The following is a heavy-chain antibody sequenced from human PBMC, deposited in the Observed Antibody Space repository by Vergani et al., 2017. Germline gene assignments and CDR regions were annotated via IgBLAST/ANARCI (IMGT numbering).Heavy chain of an antibody. Sequence: QVQLVESGGGVVQPGRSLRLSCAASGFTFSSYAMHWVRQAPGKGLEWVAVISYDGSNKYYADSVKGRFTISRDNSKNTLYLQMNSLRAEDTAVYYCARSPVVTRGSYLPRYYYYMDVWGKGTTVTVSS. CDR1: GFTFSSYA. D-gene: IGHD1-26*01. V-gene: IGHV3-30-3*01. J-gene: IGHJ6*03. CDR2: ISYDGSNK. CDR3: ARSPVVTRGSYLPRYYYYMDV.